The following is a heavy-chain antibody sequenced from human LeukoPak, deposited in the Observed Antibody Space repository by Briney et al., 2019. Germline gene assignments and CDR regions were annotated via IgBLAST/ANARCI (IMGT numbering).Heavy chain of an antibody. D-gene: IGHD1-7*01. V-gene: IGHV4-59*01. Sequence: SETLSLTCTVWGGSFSSYYWSWIGQPPGKGLEGIGYIYYSGSTNYNPSLKSRVTISVDTSKNQFSLKLSSVTAADTAVYYCARDPRGTSLFDYWGQGTLVTVSS. J-gene: IGHJ4*02. CDR2: IYYSGST. CDR3: ARDPRGTSLFDY. CDR1: GGSFSSYY.